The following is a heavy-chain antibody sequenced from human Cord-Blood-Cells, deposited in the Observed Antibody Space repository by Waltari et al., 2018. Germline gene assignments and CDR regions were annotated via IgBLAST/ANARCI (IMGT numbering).Heavy chain of an antibody. J-gene: IGHJ4*02. V-gene: IGHV1-24*01. Sequence: VQLVQSGAAVKKPGASVQVSCKVSGHTLPALSMHWVRQAPGKGLEWMGGFDPEDGETIYAQKFQGRVTMTEDTSTDTAYMELSSLRSEDTAVYYCATWLGDSSGYSLDYWGQGTLVTVSS. D-gene: IGHD3-22*01. CDR3: ATWLGDSSGYSLDY. CDR2: FDPEDGET. CDR1: GHTLPALS.